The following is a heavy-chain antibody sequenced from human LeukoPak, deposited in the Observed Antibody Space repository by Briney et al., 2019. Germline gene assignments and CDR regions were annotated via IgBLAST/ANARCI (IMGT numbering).Heavy chain of an antibody. CDR1: AFTVSRNY. Sequence: GGSLRLSCAASAFTVSRNYMTWVRQAPGKGLEWVSVIYSGGSTYYADSVEGRFTISRDNSKSTLYLQMNSLRVEDTAVYYCARGIAEADTGYFYYWGQGTLVTVSS. CDR3: ARGIAEADTGYFYY. D-gene: IGHD6-19*01. CDR2: IYSGGST. J-gene: IGHJ4*02. V-gene: IGHV3-66*01.